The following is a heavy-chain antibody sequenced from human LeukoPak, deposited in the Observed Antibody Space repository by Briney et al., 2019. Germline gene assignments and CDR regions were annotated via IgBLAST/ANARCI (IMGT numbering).Heavy chain of an antibody. CDR2: ISGYNCNT. CDR1: GYTFSSYG. CDR3: ARDRPSFDY. J-gene: IGHJ4*02. V-gene: IGHV1-18*01. Sequence: ASVKVSCKASGYTFSSYGIGWVRQAPGQGLEWMGWISGYNCNTNYAQMFQGRVTMTTDTSTSTAYMELRSLRSDDTAVYYCARDRPSFDYWGQGTLVTVSS.